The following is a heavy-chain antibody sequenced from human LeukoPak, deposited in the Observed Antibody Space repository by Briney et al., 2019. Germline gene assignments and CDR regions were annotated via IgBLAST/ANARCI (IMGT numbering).Heavy chain of an antibody. CDR3: ARLLVPAATTYRTGDYYMDV. CDR1: GGSISSSSYY. V-gene: IGHV4-39*01. D-gene: IGHD2-2*01. J-gene: IGHJ6*03. CDR2: IYYSGST. Sequence: SETLSLTCTVSGGSISSSSYYWGWIRQPPGKGLERIGSIYYSGSTYYNPSLKSRVTISVDTSKNQFSLKLSSVTAADTAVYYCARLLVPAATTYRTGDYYMDVWGKGTTVTVSS.